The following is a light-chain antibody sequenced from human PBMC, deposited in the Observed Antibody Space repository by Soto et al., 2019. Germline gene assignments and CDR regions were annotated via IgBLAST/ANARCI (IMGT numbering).Light chain of an antibody. CDR1: SSDVGGYNY. CDR3: CSYAGSFYV. Sequence: QSALTQPRSVSGSPGQSVTISCTGTSSDVGGYNYVSWYQQHPGKAPKLMIFDVSKRPSGVPDRFSGSKSGNTASLTIAGLQADDEADYSGCSYAGSFYVFGSGTKVTVL. CDR2: DVS. J-gene: IGLJ1*01. V-gene: IGLV2-11*01.